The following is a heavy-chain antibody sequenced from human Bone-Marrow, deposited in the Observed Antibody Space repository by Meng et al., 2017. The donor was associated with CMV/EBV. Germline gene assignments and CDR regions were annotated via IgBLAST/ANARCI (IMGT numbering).Heavy chain of an antibody. D-gene: IGHD2-2*01. J-gene: IGHJ3*02. CDR3: TTDCSSTSCYPENNDAFDI. Sequence: NAGMNWVRQAPGKGLDWVGRIKSKTDGGTTDYAAPVKGRFTISRDDSKNTLYLQMNSLKTEDTAVYYCTTDCSSTSCYPENNDAFDIWGQGTMVTVSS. CDR1: NAG. V-gene: IGHV3-15*07. CDR2: IKSKTDGGTT.